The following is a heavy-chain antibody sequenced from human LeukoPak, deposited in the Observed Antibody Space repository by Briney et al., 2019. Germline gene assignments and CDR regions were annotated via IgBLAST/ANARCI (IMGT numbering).Heavy chain of an antibody. CDR3: ARVSYSSRQRDFDY. D-gene: IGHD6-13*01. Sequence: SETLSLTCTVSGGSISSSSYYWGWIRQPPGKGLEWIGSIYYSGSTYYNPSLKSRVTISVDTSKNQFSLKLSSVTAADTAVYYCARVSYSSRQRDFDYWGQGTLVTVSS. J-gene: IGHJ4*02. CDR2: IYYSGST. CDR1: GGSISSSSYY. V-gene: IGHV4-39*01.